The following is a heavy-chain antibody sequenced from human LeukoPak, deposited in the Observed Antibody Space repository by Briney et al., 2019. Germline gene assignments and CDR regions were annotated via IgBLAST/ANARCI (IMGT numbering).Heavy chain of an antibody. CDR1: GGSISSSNW. Sequence: SGTLSLTCAVSGGSISSSNWWRWVRQPPGKGLELMGVIYHSGSTNYNPPLKRRVTISVDKSKNQFSLQLSSVTAADTAVYYCAVGGVYLRGGAEAFDIWGQGTMVTVSS. J-gene: IGHJ3*02. CDR3: AVGGVYLRGGAEAFDI. D-gene: IGHD3-10*01. CDR2: IYHSGST. V-gene: IGHV4-4*02.